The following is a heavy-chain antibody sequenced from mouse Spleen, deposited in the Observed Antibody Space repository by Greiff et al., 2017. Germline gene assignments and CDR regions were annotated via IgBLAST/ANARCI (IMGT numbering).Heavy chain of an antibody. D-gene: IGHD2-14*01. V-gene: IGHV1-55*01. CDR2: IYPGSGST. CDR1: GYTFTSYW. Sequence: QVQLKQPGAELVKPGASVKMSCKASGYTFTSYWITWVKQRPGQGLEWIGDIYPGSGSTNYNEKFKSKATLTVDTSSSTAYMQLSSLTSEDSAVYYCARDYRYVGYFDYWGQGTTLTVSS. CDR3: ARDYRYVGYFDY. J-gene: IGHJ2*01.